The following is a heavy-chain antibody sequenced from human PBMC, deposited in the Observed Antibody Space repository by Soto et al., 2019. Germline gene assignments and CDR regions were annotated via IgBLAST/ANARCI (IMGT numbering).Heavy chain of an antibody. J-gene: IGHJ6*03. CDR2: IYYSGST. CDR1: GGSISSYY. Sequence: PSETLSLTCTVSGGSISSYYWSWIRQPPGKGLEWIGYIYYSGSTNYNPSLKSRVTISVDTSRNQFSLKLSSVTAADTAVYYCASLEYGYYHYYMDVWGKGTTVTVSS. CDR3: ASLEYGYYHYYMDV. D-gene: IGHD2-2*01. V-gene: IGHV4-59*08.